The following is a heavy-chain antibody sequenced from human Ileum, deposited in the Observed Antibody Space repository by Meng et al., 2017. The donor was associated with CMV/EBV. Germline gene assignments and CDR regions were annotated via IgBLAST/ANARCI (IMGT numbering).Heavy chain of an antibody. J-gene: IGHJ6*02. CDR2: IIPLFGTA. CDR3: ARRGRLGTPMTTLTSKYYGMDV. V-gene: IGHV1-69*05. Sequence: SVKVSCKASGGTFNSYAITWVRQAPGQGLEGMGGIIPLFGTANYAQKFQGRVTITTDESTSTAYMELTSLRSEDTAVYYCARRGRLGTPMTTLTSKYYGMDVWGQGTTVTVSS. D-gene: IGHD4-11*01. CDR1: GGTFNSYA.